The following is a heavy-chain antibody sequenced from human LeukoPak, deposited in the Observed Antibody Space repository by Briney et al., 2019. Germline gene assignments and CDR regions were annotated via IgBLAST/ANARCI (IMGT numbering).Heavy chain of an antibody. CDR1: GYRFSSYW. CDR3: ARHNSGYDSGPLGY. D-gene: IGHD5-12*01. Sequence: GESLKISCKGSGYRFSSYWIAWVRQKPGKGLEWMGIIYPYDSTTTYSPSFQGQVTISADKSISTAYLQWSSLKASDTAMYYCARHNSGYDSGPLGYWGQGTLVTVSS. J-gene: IGHJ4*02. CDR2: IYPYDSTT. V-gene: IGHV5-51*01.